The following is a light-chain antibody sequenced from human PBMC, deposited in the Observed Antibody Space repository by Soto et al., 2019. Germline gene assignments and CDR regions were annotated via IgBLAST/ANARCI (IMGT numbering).Light chain of an antibody. V-gene: IGLV2-11*01. CDR3: CSYEGSYTWV. Sequence: QSALTQPRSVSGSPGQSVTISCTGTSSDVGGYNYVSWYQQYPGKAPKLMIYDVNKWHSGVPDRFSGSQSGTTASLTISGLQAEDEADYYCCSYEGSYTWVFGGGTKLTVL. J-gene: IGLJ3*02. CDR1: SSDVGGYNY. CDR2: DVN.